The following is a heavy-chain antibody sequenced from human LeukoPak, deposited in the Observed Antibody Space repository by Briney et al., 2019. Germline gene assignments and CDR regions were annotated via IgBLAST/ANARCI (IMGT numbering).Heavy chain of an antibody. CDR2: ISWNSGSI. CDR1: GFTFDDYA. CDR3: AKANYDILTGYIDY. J-gene: IGHJ4*02. V-gene: IGHV3-9*03. Sequence: GRSLRLSCAAPGFTFDDYAMHWVRQAPGKGLEWVSGISWNSGSIGYADSVKGRFTISRDNAKNSLYLQMNSLRAEDMALYYCAKANYDILTGYIDYWGQGTLVTVSS. D-gene: IGHD3-9*01.